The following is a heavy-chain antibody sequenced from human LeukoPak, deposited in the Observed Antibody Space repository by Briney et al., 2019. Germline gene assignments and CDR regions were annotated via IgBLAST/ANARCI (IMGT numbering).Heavy chain of an antibody. D-gene: IGHD3-16*01. J-gene: IGHJ3*01. CDR2: LYYRGDT. Sequence: SETLSLTCSVSGGSISSSSYYWGWLRQPPGKGLEWIGSLYYRGDTFNNPSLKSRVTISVDKSKNQFSLRLSSVTATDTAVYYCARAAKLKISKIKMIPGGFDVWGQGTKVTVSS. CDR3: ARAAKLKISKIKMIPGGFDV. CDR1: GGSISSSSYY. V-gene: IGHV4-39*01.